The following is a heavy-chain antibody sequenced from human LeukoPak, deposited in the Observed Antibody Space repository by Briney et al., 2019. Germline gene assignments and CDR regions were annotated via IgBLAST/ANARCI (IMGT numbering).Heavy chain of an antibody. V-gene: IGHV1-69*05. D-gene: IGHD6-13*01. CDR2: IIPIFGTA. CDR3: ASSTRSWYDAFDI. CDR1: GGTFSSYA. Sequence: ASVKVSCKASGGTFSSYAISWVRQAPGQGLEWMGGIIPIFGTANYAQKFQGRVTMTRDTSTSTVYMELSSLRSEDTAVYYCASSTRSWYDAFDIWGQGTMVTVSS. J-gene: IGHJ3*02.